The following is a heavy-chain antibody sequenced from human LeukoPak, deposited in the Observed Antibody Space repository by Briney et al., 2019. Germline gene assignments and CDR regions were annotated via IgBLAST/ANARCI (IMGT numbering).Heavy chain of an antibody. V-gene: IGHV1-2*02. D-gene: IGHD2-2*01. CDR2: IKPNSGGT. CDR1: GYTLTGYY. J-gene: IGHJ4*02. Sequence: ASVKVSWQASGYTLTGYYIHWVRQAPGQGLEWMGWIKPNSGGTNYAQKFQGRVTMTRDTSISTAYMELSRLRSDDTAVFYCATSRGYCSSASCTPFDYWGQGTLVTVSS. CDR3: ATSRGYCSSASCTPFDY.